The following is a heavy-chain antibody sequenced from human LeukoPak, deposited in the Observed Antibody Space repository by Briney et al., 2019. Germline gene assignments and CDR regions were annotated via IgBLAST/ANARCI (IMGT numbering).Heavy chain of an antibody. J-gene: IGHJ4*02. CDR3: SGGPTLRGPAPAIRPSDY. V-gene: IGHV4-34*01. CDR2: INHSGST. D-gene: IGHD5-12*01. Sequence: SGTLSLTCAVYGGSFSGYYWSWIRQPPGKGLEWIGDINHSGSTNYNPSLKSRVTISLDTSKNQFSLKLSSVTAADTAVDYCSGGPTLRGPAPAIRPSDYWGQGTLVTVSS. CDR1: GGSFSGYY.